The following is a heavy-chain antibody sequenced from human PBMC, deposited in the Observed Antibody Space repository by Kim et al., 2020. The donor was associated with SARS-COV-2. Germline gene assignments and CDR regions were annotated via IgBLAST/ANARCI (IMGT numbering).Heavy chain of an antibody. Sequence: GRFTISRDNSKNTLYLQMNSLRAEDTAVYYCAREYYYDSSGYLGTNAFDIWGQGTMVTVSS. D-gene: IGHD3-22*01. CDR3: AREYYYDSSGYLGTNAFDI. J-gene: IGHJ3*02. V-gene: IGHV3-30*01.